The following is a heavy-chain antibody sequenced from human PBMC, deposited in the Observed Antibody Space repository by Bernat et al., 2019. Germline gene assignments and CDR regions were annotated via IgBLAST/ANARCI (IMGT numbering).Heavy chain of an antibody. Sequence: EVQLVESGGGLVKPGGSLRLSCAASGFTFSSYSMNWVRQAPGKGLEWVSSISSGSSYIYYADSVKGRFTISRDNAKNSLYLQMNSLRAEDTAVYYCARAGDQLGPTSSYYGMDVWGQGTTVTVSS. CDR1: GFTFSSYS. CDR2: ISSGSSYI. CDR3: ARAGDQLGPTSSYYGMDV. V-gene: IGHV3-21*01. J-gene: IGHJ6*02. D-gene: IGHD1-26*01.